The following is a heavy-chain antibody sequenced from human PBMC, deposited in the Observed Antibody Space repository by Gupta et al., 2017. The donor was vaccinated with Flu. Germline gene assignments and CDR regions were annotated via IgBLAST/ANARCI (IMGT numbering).Heavy chain of an antibody. J-gene: IGHJ6*02. CDR3: ARVPSFYYYGMDV. Sequence: EVQLVESGGGLVKPGGSLRLSCADSGFTFSSYSMTWVRQAPGKVLEWVSSISSSSSHIYYADSVKGRFTISRDNAKNSLYLQMNSLRAEDTAVYYCARVPSFYYYGMDVWGQGTTVTVSS. D-gene: IGHD3-16*01. CDR2: ISSSSSHI. CDR1: GFTFSSYS. V-gene: IGHV3-21*01.